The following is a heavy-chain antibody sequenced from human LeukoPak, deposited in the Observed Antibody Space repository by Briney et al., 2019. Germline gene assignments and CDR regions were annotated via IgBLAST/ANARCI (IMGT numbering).Heavy chain of an antibody. J-gene: IGHJ6*02. CDR1: GYTFTSYD. CDR2: MNPNSGNT. V-gene: IGHV1-8*01. D-gene: IGHD6-19*01. CDR3: ARESVAGTDYYYYYYGMDV. Sequence: ASVKVSCKASGYTFTSYDINWVRQATGQGLEWMGWMNPNSGNTGYAQKFQGRVTMTRNTSISTAYMELSSLRSEDTAVYYCARESVAGTDYYYYYYGMDVWGQGTTVTVSS.